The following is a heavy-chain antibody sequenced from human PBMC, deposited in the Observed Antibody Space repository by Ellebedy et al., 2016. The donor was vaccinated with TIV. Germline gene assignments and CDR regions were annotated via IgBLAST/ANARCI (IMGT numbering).Heavy chain of an antibody. V-gene: IGHV3-53*04. J-gene: IGHJ4*02. Sequence: PGGSLRLSCAASGFTVSRNYMNWVRQAPGKGLEWVSVIYSGGSTSYAASVKGRFTMSRHTSKNTLYLQMNSLRAEDTTVYYCARSKVRGKYYFDNWGQGTLVTVSS. CDR2: IYSGGST. D-gene: IGHD3-10*01. CDR1: GFTVSRNY. CDR3: ARSKVRGKYYFDN.